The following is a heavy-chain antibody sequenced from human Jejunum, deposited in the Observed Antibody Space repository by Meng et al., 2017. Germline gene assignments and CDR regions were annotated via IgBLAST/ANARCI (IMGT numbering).Heavy chain of an antibody. CDR3: ARESWDSTGSYWFDS. CDR2: INAANGDT. V-gene: IGHV1-3*01. Sequence: QVQLVQCGAEVKKTGDSVKVSCKTSGYTFTSYAMHWVRQDPGQRLEWMGWINAANGDTRYSQKFQGRVTITRDTSARTAYMEVSSLRFEDTAVYYCARESWDSTGSYWFDSWGQGTLVTVSS. CDR1: GYTFTSYA. J-gene: IGHJ5*01. D-gene: IGHD2-2*01.